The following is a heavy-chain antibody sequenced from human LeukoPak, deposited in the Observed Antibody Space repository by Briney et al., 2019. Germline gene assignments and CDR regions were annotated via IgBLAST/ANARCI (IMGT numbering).Heavy chain of an antibody. D-gene: IGHD3-22*01. CDR2: IYYSGST. Sequence: SETLSLTCTVSGGSISSSNYYWGWIRRPPGKGLEWIGSIYYSGSTYYNPSLKSRVTISVDTSKNQFSLKLSSVTAADTAEYYCARHRYYYDSSGQTGRGTWFDPWGQGTLVTVSS. V-gene: IGHV4-39*01. CDR3: ARHRYYYDSSGQTGRGTWFDP. J-gene: IGHJ5*02. CDR1: GGSISSSNYY.